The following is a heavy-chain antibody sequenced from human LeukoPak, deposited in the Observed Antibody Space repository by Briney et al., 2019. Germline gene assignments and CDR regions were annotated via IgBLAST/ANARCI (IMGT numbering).Heavy chain of an antibody. CDR3: ARQITDQSSGYDSIDY. D-gene: IGHD5-12*01. V-gene: IGHV5-51*01. J-gene: IGHJ4*02. CDR2: IYPGDSDT. CDR1: GYRFTTYW. Sequence: ESLKISCKASGYRFTTYWIGWVRQMPGKGLEWMGIIYPGDSDTRYSPSFEGQVTISADKSITTAYLQWSSLKASDTAMYYCARQITDQSSGYDSIDYWGQGTLVTVSS.